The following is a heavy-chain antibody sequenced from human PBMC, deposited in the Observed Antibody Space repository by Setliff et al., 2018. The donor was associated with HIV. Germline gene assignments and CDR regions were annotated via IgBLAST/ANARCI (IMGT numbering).Heavy chain of an antibody. Sequence: PGGSLRLSCAASGFMFNIYEMNWVRQAPGKGLEWVSYISSGSVNIFYADSVKGRFTISRDNAKNSLYLQMNSLRAEDTAIYYCAKSYFDRSGYLGSWGQGTLVTVSS. CDR2: ISSGSVNI. CDR3: AKSYFDRSGYLGS. CDR1: GFMFNIYE. J-gene: IGHJ5*02. V-gene: IGHV3-48*03. D-gene: IGHD3-22*01.